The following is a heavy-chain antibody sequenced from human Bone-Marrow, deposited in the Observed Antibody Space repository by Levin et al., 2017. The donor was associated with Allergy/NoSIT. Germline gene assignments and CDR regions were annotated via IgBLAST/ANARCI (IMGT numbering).Heavy chain of an antibody. CDR2: VYYSGHA. CDR3: ARHEDRSGHYEAALDI. V-gene: IGHV4-59*08. D-gene: IGHD3-22*01. J-gene: IGHJ3*02. Sequence: SETLSLTCSVSGGSIITYYWSWIRQAPGKGLNWIGYVYYSGHAMYNPALKSRGTTSVDTSKNQVPLKLRSVPAADTAAYYCARHEDRSGHYEAALDIWGQGTMVTVSS. CDR1: GGSIITYY.